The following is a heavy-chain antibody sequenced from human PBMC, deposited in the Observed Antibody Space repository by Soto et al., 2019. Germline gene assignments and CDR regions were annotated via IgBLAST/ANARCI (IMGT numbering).Heavy chain of an antibody. D-gene: IGHD3-10*01. CDR2: ISGSGGST. V-gene: IGHV3-23*01. Sequence: GGSLRLSCAASGFTFSSYAMSWVRQAPGKGLEWVSAISGSGGSTYYADSVKGRYTISRDNSKNTLYLQMNSLRAEDTAVYYCARTVGYYGSGSFFMYYYFDYWGQGTLVTVSS. CDR1: GFTFSSYA. J-gene: IGHJ4*02. CDR3: ARTVGYYGSGSFFMYYYFDY.